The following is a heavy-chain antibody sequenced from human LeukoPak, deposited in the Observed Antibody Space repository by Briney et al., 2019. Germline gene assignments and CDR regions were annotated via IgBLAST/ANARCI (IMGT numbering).Heavy chain of an antibody. V-gene: IGHV4-31*09. J-gene: IGHJ4*02. Sequence: SETLSLTCTVSGGSISSGDYYWSWIRQHPGKGLEWIGYIYYSGRTYYNPSLKSRVTISVDKSKNQFSLKLTSVTAADTAVYHCSRGAVGATRGSLDYWGQGTLVTVSS. CDR1: GGSISSGDYY. CDR3: SRGAVGATRGSLDY. D-gene: IGHD1-26*01. CDR2: IYYSGRT.